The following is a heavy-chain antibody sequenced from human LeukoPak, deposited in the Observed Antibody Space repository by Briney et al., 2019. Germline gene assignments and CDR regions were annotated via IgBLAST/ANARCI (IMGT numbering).Heavy chain of an antibody. CDR1: GFTFSSYG. CDR3: AKDLPPLSEGGASNHAFDI. D-gene: IGHD1-26*01. Sequence: PGGSLRLSCAASGFTFSSYGMHWVRQAPGKGLEWVAVISYDGSNKYYADSVKGRFTISRDNSKNTLYLQMNSLRAEDTAVYYCAKDLPPLSEGGASNHAFDIWGQGTMVTVSS. J-gene: IGHJ3*02. V-gene: IGHV3-30*18. CDR2: ISYDGSNK.